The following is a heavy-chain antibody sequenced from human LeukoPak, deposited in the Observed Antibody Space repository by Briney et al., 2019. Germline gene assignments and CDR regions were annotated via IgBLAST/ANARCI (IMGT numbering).Heavy chain of an antibody. CDR2: ISGSGGST. V-gene: IGHV3-23*01. CDR1: GFTFSSYA. D-gene: IGHD2-2*01. J-gene: IGHJ4*02. CDR3: AKRGGIVVVPAANHYYFDY. Sequence: GGSLRLSCAASGFTFSSYAMSWVRQAPGNGLEWVSAISGSGGSTYYADSVRGRFTISRDNSKNTLYLQMNSLRAEDTAVYYCAKRGGIVVVPAANHYYFDYWGQGTLVTVSS.